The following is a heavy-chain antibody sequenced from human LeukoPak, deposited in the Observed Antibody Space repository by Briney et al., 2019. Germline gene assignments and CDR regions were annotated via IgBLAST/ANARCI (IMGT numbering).Heavy chain of an antibody. V-gene: IGHV3-21*01. CDR1: GFTFSSYS. CDR2: ISSSSSYI. D-gene: IGHD5-12*01. CDR3: ARAAVRGYSGYEAFFDY. Sequence: PGGSLRLSCAASGFTFSSYSMNWVRQAPGKGLEWVSSISSSSSYIYYADSVKGRFTISRDNAKNSLYLQMNSLRAEDTAVYYCARAAVRGYSGYEAFFDYWGQGTLVTVSS. J-gene: IGHJ4*02.